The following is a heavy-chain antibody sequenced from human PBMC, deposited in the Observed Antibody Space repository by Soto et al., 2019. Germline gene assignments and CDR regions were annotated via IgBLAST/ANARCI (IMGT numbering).Heavy chain of an antibody. CDR3: VGHLRARGVVRDGPLDS. CDR1: GYTFANSW. V-gene: IGHV5-51*01. D-gene: IGHD3-10*01. CDR2: IFPGDSDT. J-gene: IGHJ4*02. Sequence: PGESLKISCQGSGYTFANSWLAWVRQMPGKGLEWLGNIFPGDSDTKYSPSFQGRVTLSADTSISTAYLHWSSLKASDTAIYFCVGHLRARGVVRDGPLDSWGQATLATVSS.